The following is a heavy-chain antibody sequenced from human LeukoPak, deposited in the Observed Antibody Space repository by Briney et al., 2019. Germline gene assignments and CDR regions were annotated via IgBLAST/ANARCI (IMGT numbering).Heavy chain of an antibody. CDR3: ARVGYYDSSEGFDY. CDR1: GFTFSSYS. CDR2: ISSSSSTI. D-gene: IGHD3-22*01. Sequence: PGGSLRPSCAASGFTFSSYSMNWVRQAPGKGLEWVSYISSSSSTIYYADSVKGRFTISRDNAKNSLYLQMNSLRAEDTAVYYCARVGYYDSSEGFDYWGQGTLVTVSS. V-gene: IGHV3-48*04. J-gene: IGHJ4*02.